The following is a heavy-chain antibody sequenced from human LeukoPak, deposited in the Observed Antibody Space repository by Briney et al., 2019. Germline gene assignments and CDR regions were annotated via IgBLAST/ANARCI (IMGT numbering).Heavy chain of an antibody. CDR1: GFTFSRDW. J-gene: IGHJ4*02. CDR2: INSDGSST. CDR3: ARVPYYDSGSYYNV. Sequence: GGSLRLSCAASGFTFSRDWMHWVRQTPGQGLVWVSRINSDGSSTSYADSVKGRFTISRDNAKNTLYLQMNSLRAEDTALYDCARVPYYDSGSYYNVWGQGTLVTVSS. D-gene: IGHD3-10*01. V-gene: IGHV3-74*01.